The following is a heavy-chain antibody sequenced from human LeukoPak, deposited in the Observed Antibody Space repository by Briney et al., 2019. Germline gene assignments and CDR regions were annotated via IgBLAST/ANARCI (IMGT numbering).Heavy chain of an antibody. CDR1: GFTFSSYG. V-gene: IGHV3-7*04. CDR3: ARDDSSGYG. J-gene: IGHJ4*02. D-gene: IGHD3-22*01. CDR2: IKQDGSEK. Sequence: GGSLRLSCAASGFTFSSYGMHWVRQAPGKGLEWVANIKQDGSEKYYVDSVKGRFTISRDNAKNSLYLQMNSLRAEDTAVYYCARDDSSGYGWGQGTLVTVSS.